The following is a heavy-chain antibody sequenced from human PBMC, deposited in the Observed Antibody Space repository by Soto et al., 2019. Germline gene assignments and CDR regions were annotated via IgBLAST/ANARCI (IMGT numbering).Heavy chain of an antibody. D-gene: IGHD2-15*01. CDR3: ARDSTPLDV. Sequence: GGSLRLSCAASGFTFSTYSMNWVRQAPGKGLEWVSYISSSSSTIFYTDSVKGRFTVSRDNAKNSLYLQMNSLRAEDTAVYYCARDSTPLDVWGQGTTVTVSS. CDR1: GFTFSTYS. V-gene: IGHV3-48*01. CDR2: ISSSSSTI. J-gene: IGHJ6*02.